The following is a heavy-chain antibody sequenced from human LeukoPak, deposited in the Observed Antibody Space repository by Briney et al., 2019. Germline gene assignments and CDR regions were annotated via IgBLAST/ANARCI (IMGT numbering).Heavy chain of an antibody. J-gene: IGHJ5*02. D-gene: IGHD3-22*01. CDR2: ISAYNGNT. CDR3: ARDRPVVRAGWFEP. CDR1: GGTFSSYA. Sequence: ASVKVSCKASGGTFSSYAISWVRQAPGQGLEWMGWISAYNGNTNYAQKLQGRVTMTTDTSTSTAYMELRSLRSDDTAVYYCARDRPVVRAGWFEPWGQGTLVTVSS. V-gene: IGHV1-18*01.